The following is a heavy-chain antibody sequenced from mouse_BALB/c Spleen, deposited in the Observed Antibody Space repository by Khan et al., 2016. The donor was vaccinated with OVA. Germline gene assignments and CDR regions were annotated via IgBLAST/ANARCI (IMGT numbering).Heavy chain of an antibody. D-gene: IGHD1-2*01. V-gene: IGHV3-2*02. J-gene: IGHJ4*01. Sequence: EVQLQESGPGLVNPSQYLSLTCTVAGYSISSNYAWSWIRQFPGNKLEWMGYISYSGSTSYNPSLKSRISITRDTSKNQFFLQLNSVTAEDTATYYCARQHYYGYALDYWGQGTSVTVSS. CDR3: ARQHYYGYALDY. CDR2: ISYSGST. CDR1: GYSISSNYA.